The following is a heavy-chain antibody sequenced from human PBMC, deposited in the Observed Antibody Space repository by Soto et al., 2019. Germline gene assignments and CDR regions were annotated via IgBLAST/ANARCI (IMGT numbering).Heavy chain of an antibody. J-gene: IGHJ3*02. CDR3: ARHFNDRELPVKGVYAFDI. Sequence: TSETLSLTCTVSGGSISSYYWSWIRQPPGKGLEWIGYIYYSGSTNYNPSLKSRVTISVDTSKNQFSLKLSSVTAADTAVYYCARHFNDRELPVKGVYAFDIWGQGTMVTVS. V-gene: IGHV4-59*08. CDR2: IYYSGST. CDR1: GGSISSYY. D-gene: IGHD3-22*01.